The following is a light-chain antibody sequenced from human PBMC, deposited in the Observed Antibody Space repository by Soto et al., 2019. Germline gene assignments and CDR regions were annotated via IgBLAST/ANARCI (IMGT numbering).Light chain of an antibody. V-gene: IGKV1-5*01. Sequence: DIQMTQSPSTLSASVGDTVTVTCRASQPISRWLAWYQQKPEKAPRLLIYTASTLESGVPSRFSASGSGTEFTLTISSLHPDDFATYYCQEYNNYWTFGQGTKVDNK. CDR2: TAS. J-gene: IGKJ1*01. CDR3: QEYNNYWT. CDR1: QPISRW.